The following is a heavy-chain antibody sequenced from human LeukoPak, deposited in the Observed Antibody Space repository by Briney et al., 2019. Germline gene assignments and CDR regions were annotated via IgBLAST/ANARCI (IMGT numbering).Heavy chain of an antibody. Sequence: SVKVSCKASGGTFSSYAISWVRQAPGQGLEWMGGIIPIFGTANYAQKFQGRVTITADKSTSTAYMELSSLRSEDTAVYYCARARAAAGTLFDYRGQGTPVTVSS. D-gene: IGHD6-13*01. CDR2: IIPIFGTA. V-gene: IGHV1-69*06. CDR3: ARARAAAGTLFDY. J-gene: IGHJ4*02. CDR1: GGTFSSYA.